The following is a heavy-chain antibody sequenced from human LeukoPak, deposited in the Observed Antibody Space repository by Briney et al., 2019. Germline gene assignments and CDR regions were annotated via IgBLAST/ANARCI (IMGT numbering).Heavy chain of an antibody. Sequence: ASVKVSCKASGYTFTGYYMHWVRQAPGQGLEWMGWINPNSGGTNYAQKFQGGVTMTRDTSISTAYMELRRLRSDDTAVYYCARDSGTTGEVKFDPWGQGTLVTVSS. CDR3: ARDSGTTGEVKFDP. J-gene: IGHJ5*02. V-gene: IGHV1-2*02. CDR2: INPNSGGT. CDR1: GYTFTGYY. D-gene: IGHD1-7*01.